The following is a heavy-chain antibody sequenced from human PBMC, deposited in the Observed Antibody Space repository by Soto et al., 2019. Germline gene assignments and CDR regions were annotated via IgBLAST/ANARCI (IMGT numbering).Heavy chain of an antibody. D-gene: IGHD6-19*01. Sequence: QVQLVQSGAEVKKPGASVKVSCKASGYTFTSYGISWVRQAPGQGLEWMGWISAYNGNTNYAQKLQGRVTMTTDTSTSTAYMELSSLRSDDTAVYYCARDPLSPMDVAGYNWLDPWVQGNLVTVSS. CDR2: ISAYNGNT. V-gene: IGHV1-18*01. J-gene: IGHJ5*02. CDR1: GYTFTSYG. CDR3: ARDPLSPMDVAGYNWLDP.